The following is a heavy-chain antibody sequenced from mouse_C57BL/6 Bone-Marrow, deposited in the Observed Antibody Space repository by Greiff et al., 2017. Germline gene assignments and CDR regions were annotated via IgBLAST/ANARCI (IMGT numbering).Heavy chain of an antibody. D-gene: IGHD1-1*01. CDR3: ARNYGSRGGAWFAY. Sequence: VQLQQSGPELVKPGASVKIPCKASGYTFTDYNMDWVKQSHGKSLEWIGDINPNNGGTIYNQKFKGKATLTVDKSSSTAYMELRSLTSEDTAVYYCARNYGSRGGAWFAYWGQGTLVTVSA. V-gene: IGHV1-18*01. CDR1: GYTFTDYN. CDR2: INPNNGGT. J-gene: IGHJ3*01.